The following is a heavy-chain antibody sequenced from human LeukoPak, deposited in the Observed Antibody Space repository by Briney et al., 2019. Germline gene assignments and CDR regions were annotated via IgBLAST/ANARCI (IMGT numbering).Heavy chain of an antibody. CDR2: VVPMFGIR. CDR1: GGTFNNYA. D-gene: IGHD5-12*01. Sequence: SVKVSCKTSGGTFNNYAISWVRQAPGQGLEWMGRVVPMFGIRNYPQTFRGRVNITADKATNTAYMELRSLRAEDTAIYYCATEPSRSYSFDHLDFWGLGTQVTVSS. J-gene: IGHJ4*02. V-gene: IGHV1-69*04. CDR3: ATEPSRSYSFDHLDF.